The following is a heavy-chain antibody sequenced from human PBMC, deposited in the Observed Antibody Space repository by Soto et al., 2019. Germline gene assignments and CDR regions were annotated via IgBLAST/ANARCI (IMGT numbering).Heavy chain of an antibody. CDR1: GGSISSYY. V-gene: IGHV4-59*01. CDR2: IYYTGST. J-gene: IGHJ5*02. D-gene: IGHD3-3*01. Sequence: SETLSLTCTVSGGSISSYYWSWIRQSPGKGLEWIGYIYYTGSTSYNPSLKSRVTISVDTSNNQFSLKLYSVTAADTAVYYCARSYDSWSGYYPRFDPWGQGTLVTVSS. CDR3: ARSYDSWSGYYPRFDP.